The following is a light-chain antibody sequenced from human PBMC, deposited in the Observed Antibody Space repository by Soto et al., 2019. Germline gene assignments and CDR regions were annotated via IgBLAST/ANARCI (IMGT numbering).Light chain of an antibody. V-gene: IGKV3-15*01. CDR2: GAS. CDR3: QQYNNWPQT. J-gene: IGKJ1*01. CDR1: QSVRIN. Sequence: EIVMTQSPAALAVSPRERATLSCRASQSVRINVAWYQQKNGQAPRLLIYGASTRATGIPARFSGSGSGTEFTLTISSLQSEDFAVYYCQQYNNWPQTFGQGTKVDIK.